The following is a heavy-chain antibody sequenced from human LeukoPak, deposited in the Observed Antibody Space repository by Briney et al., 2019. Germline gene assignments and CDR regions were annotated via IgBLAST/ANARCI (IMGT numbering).Heavy chain of an antibody. CDR3: ARVALNNSSSWGIDY. CDR1: GYTFTSYY. J-gene: IGHJ4*02. Sequence: ASVKVSCKASGYTFTSYYMHWVRQAPGQGLEWMGIINPSGGSTSYAQKFQGRVTMTRNTSTSTVYMELSSLRSEDTAVYYCARVALNNSSSWGIDYWGQGTLVTVSS. V-gene: IGHV1-46*01. CDR2: INPSGGST. D-gene: IGHD6-13*01.